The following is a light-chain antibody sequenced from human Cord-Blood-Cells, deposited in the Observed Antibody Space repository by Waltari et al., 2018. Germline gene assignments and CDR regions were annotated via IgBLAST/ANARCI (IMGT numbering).Light chain of an antibody. Sequence: EIVLTQSPGTLSLSPGERATLSCRASQSVSSSYLAWYQQKPGQAPRLLIYGASSRDTGIPDRFSGSGSGTDFTLTISRLEPEDFAVYYWQQYGSSPHSFGQGTKLEIK. CDR2: GAS. CDR1: QSVSSSY. J-gene: IGKJ2*03. V-gene: IGKV3-20*01. CDR3: QQYGSSPHS.